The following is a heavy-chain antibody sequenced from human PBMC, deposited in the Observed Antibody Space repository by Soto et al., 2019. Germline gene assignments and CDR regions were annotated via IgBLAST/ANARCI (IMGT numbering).Heavy chain of an antibody. CDR3: AREGAGYYFDY. D-gene: IGHD1-26*01. CDR2: ISAYNGNT. Sequence: ASVKVSCKASGYTFTSYGISWVRQAPGQGLEWMGWISAYNGNTNYAQKLQGRVTISRDNSKNTLYLQMNSLRAEDTAVYYCAREGAGYYFDYWGQGTLVTVSS. J-gene: IGHJ4*02. CDR1: GYTFTSYG. V-gene: IGHV1-18*01.